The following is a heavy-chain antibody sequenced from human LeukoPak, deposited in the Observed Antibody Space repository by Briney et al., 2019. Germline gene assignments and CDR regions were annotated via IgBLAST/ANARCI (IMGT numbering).Heavy chain of an antibody. J-gene: IGHJ4*02. Sequence: SQTLSLTCTVSGGSISSGSYYWSWIRQPAGKGLEWIGRIYTSGSTNYNPSLKSRVTISVDTSKNQFSLKLSSVTAADTAVYYCARDQSGYYFDYWGQGTLVTVSS. V-gene: IGHV4-61*02. CDR3: ARDQSGYYFDY. D-gene: IGHD1-26*01. CDR1: GGSISSGSYY. CDR2: IYTSGST.